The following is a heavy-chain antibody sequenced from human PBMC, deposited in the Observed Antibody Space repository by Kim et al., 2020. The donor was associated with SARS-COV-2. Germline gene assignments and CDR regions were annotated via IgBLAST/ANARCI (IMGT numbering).Heavy chain of an antibody. V-gene: IGHV3-21*01. D-gene: IGHD6-13*01. Sequence: GGSLRLSCAASGFTFSSYSMNWVRQAPGKGLEWVSSISSSSSYIYYADSVKGRFTISRDNAKNSLYLQMNSLRAEDTAVYYCARGPEVGQLVYAAGHDYWGQGTLVTVSS. CDR1: GFTFSSYS. J-gene: IGHJ4*02. CDR2: ISSSSSYI. CDR3: ARGPEVGQLVYAAGHDY.